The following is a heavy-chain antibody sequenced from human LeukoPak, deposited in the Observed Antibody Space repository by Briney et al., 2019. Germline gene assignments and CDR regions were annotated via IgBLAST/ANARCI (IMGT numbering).Heavy chain of an antibody. CDR3: ARDGGAGWYFDL. Sequence: GGSLRLSCAASGFTFSNYNMNWVRQAPGKGLEWVSYISTSGRAIFYADSVKGRFTISRDNAKNTLYLQMNSLRVEDTAVYYCARDGGAGWYFDLWGRGTLVTVSS. CDR1: GFTFSNYN. J-gene: IGHJ2*01. D-gene: IGHD3-16*01. V-gene: IGHV3-48*01. CDR2: ISTSGRAI.